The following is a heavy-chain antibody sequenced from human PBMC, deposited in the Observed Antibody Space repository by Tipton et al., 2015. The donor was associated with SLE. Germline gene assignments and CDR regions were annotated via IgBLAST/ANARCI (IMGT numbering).Heavy chain of an antibody. J-gene: IGHJ6*03. CDR1: GFTFSSRG. V-gene: IGHV3-30*18. CDR3: VKSGGFNPEYYYYYMDV. Sequence: QLVQSGGGVVQPGRSLRLSCAASGFTFSSRGMHWVRQAPGKGLEWVAVIWYDGSNTYYADSVKGRFTISRDNSKNTVYLQMNSLRVEDTAIYYCVKSGGFNPEYYYYYMDVWGNGTTVTVSS. CDR2: IWYDGSNT.